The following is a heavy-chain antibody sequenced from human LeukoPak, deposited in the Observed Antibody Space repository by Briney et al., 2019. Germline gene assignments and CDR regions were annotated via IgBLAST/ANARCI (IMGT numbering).Heavy chain of an antibody. D-gene: IGHD2-15*01. Sequence: GGSLRLSCAASGFTFSSYAMHWVRQAPGKGLEWVTVISYDGSNKYYADSVKGRFTISRDNSKNTLYLQMNSLRAEDTAVYYCARDLEDCSGGSCYSWFDPWGQGTLVTVSS. CDR3: ARDLEDCSGGSCYSWFDP. CDR1: GFTFSSYA. V-gene: IGHV3-30-3*01. J-gene: IGHJ5*02. CDR2: ISYDGSNK.